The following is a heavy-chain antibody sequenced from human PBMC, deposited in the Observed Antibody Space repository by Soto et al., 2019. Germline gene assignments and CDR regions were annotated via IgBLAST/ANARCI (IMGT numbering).Heavy chain of an antibody. CDR2: IKQDGSEK. V-gene: IGHV3-7*01. Sequence: GGSLRLSCAASGFTFSSYAMSWVRQAPGKGLEWVANIKQDGSEKYYVDSVKGRFTISRDNAKNSLYLQMNSLRAEDTAVYYCARVDCSGGSCYDYYYGMDVWGQGTTVTVSS. CDR1: GFTFSSYA. D-gene: IGHD2-15*01. CDR3: ARVDCSGGSCYDYYYGMDV. J-gene: IGHJ6*02.